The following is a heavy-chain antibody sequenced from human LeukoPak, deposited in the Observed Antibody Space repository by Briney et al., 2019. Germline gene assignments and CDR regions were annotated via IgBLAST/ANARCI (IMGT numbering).Heavy chain of an antibody. Sequence: ASVKVSCKASGYTFTSYYMHWVRQAPGQGLEWMGIINPIGGSTSYAQKFQGRVTMTRDMSTSTVYMELSSLRYEDTAVYCCARGVNIVVVQATNQNWFDPWGQGTLVTVSS. J-gene: IGHJ5*02. CDR3: ARGVNIVVVQATNQNWFDP. CDR2: INPIGGST. CDR1: GYTFTSYY. D-gene: IGHD2-2*01. V-gene: IGHV1-46*01.